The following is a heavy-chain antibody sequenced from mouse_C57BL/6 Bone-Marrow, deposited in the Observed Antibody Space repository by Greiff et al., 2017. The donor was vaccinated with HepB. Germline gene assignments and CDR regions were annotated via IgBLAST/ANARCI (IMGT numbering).Heavy chain of an antibody. J-gene: IGHJ1*03. CDR1: GFTFSDYG. CDR3: ARLFITTVVSYWYVDV. CDR2: ISNLAYSI. Sequence: EVKLVESGGGLVQPGGSLKLSCAASGFTFSDYGMAWVRQAPRKGPEWVAFISNLAYSIYYADTVTGRFTISRENAKNTLYLEMSSLRSEDTAMYYCARLFITTVVSYWYVDVWGTGTTVTVSS. D-gene: IGHD1-1*01. V-gene: IGHV5-15*01.